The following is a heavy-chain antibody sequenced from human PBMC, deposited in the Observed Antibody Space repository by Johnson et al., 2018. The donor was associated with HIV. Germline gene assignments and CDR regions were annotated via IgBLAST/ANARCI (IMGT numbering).Heavy chain of an antibody. CDR2: ISSNGVRT. V-gene: IGHV3-64*01. CDR3: TRSLIAAADAFDI. Sequence: VQLVESGGGLVQPGGSLRLSCAASGFTFSTYAMYWVRQAPGKGLEYVSGISSNGVRTYYANSVKDRFTVSRDSSNNTLYLQMGSLRDEDMAVYYCTRSLIAAADAFDIWGQGTMVTVSS. D-gene: IGHD6-13*01. CDR1: GFTFSTYA. J-gene: IGHJ3*02.